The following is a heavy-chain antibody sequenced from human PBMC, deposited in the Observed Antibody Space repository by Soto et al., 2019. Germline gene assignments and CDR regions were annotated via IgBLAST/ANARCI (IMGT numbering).Heavy chain of an antibody. J-gene: IGHJ4*02. CDR1: GFTFTNAW. V-gene: IGHV3-15*01. CDR2: IKSKTDGGTA. D-gene: IGHD3-3*01. Sequence: EVQLVESGGGWVKPGGSLRLSCAASGFTFTNAWMNWVRQAPGKGLEWVGRIKSKTDGGTADYAAPVKGRFTISRDNSKHTLYLQMNSQKTEDTAVYYCTTDPWAIFGVGALTSRKVDYWGQGTLVTVSS. CDR3: TTDPWAIFGVGALTSRKVDY.